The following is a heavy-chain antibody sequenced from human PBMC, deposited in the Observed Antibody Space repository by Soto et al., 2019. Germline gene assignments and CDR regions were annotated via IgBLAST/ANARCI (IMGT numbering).Heavy chain of an antibody. D-gene: IGHD3-22*01. CDR1: GLTFSSYG. Sequence: PGGSLRLSCAASGLTFSSYGMHWVRQAPGKGLEWVAVIWYDGSNKYYADSVKGRFTISRDNSKNTLYLQMNSLRAEDTAVYYCARDRGRTSSGPLGYFDYWGQGTLVTVSS. V-gene: IGHV3-33*01. J-gene: IGHJ4*02. CDR3: ARDRGRTSSGPLGYFDY. CDR2: IWYDGSNK.